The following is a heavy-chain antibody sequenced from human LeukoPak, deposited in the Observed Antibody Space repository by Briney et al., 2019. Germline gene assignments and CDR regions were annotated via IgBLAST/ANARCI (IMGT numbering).Heavy chain of an antibody. V-gene: IGHV1-69*06. CDR3: ARVGRSAVVAATVGWFDP. Sequence: ASVKVSCKASGGTFSSYALTWVRQAPGQGLEWMGGILSMFGTAKYAQKFQGRVTITADKSTSTAYMELSSLRSEDTAVYYCARVGRSAVVAATVGWFDPWGQGTLVTVSS. CDR2: ILSMFGTA. J-gene: IGHJ5*02. CDR1: GGTFSSYA. D-gene: IGHD2-15*01.